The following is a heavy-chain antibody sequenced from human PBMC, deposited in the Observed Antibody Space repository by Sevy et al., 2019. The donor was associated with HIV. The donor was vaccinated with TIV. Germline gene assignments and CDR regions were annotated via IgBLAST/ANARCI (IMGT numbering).Heavy chain of an antibody. D-gene: IGHD6-19*01. V-gene: IGHV3-30-3*01. CDR2: ISYDGSNK. Sequence: GGSLRLSCAASGFTFSSYAMHWVRQAPGKVLEWVAVISYDGSNKYYADSVKGRFTISRDNSKNTLYLQMNSLRAEDTAVYYCARSPPVAGYYFDYWGQGTLVTVSS. CDR3: ARSPPVAGYYFDY. J-gene: IGHJ4*02. CDR1: GFTFSSYA.